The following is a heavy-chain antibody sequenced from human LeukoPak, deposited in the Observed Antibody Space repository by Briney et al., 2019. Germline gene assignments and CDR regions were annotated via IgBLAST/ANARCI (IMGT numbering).Heavy chain of an antibody. Sequence: PSETLPLTCTVSGGSISSSSYYWGWIRQPPGKGLEWIGSIYYSGSTYYNPSLKSRVTISVDTSKNQFSLKLSSVTAADTAVYYCARGAGSLWYSSGWYGLYYFDYWGQGTLVTVSS. J-gene: IGHJ4*02. CDR3: ARGAGSLWYSSGWYGLYYFDY. CDR1: GGSISSSSYY. D-gene: IGHD6-19*01. V-gene: IGHV4-39*07. CDR2: IYYSGST.